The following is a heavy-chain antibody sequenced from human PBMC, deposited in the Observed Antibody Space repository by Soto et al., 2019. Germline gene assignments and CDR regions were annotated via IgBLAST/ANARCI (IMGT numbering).Heavy chain of an antibody. V-gene: IGHV4-34*01. Sequence: SETLSLTCAVYGGSFSGYYWSWIRQPPGKGLEWIGEINHSGSTNYNPSLKSRVTISVDTSKNQFSLKLSSVTAADTAVYYCARGYDYVWGCYRYTAPRPIDYWGQGTLGTVFS. CDR2: INHSGST. J-gene: IGHJ4*02. CDR1: GGSFSGYY. CDR3: ARGYDYVWGCYRYTAPRPIDY. D-gene: IGHD3-16*02.